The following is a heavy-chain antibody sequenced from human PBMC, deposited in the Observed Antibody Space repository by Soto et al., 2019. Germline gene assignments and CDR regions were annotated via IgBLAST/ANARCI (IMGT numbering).Heavy chain of an antibody. D-gene: IGHD3-9*01. J-gene: IGHJ4*02. CDR2: IYHSGST. CDR1: GYSISSGYY. Sequence: SETLSLTCAVSGYSISSGYYWGWIRQPPGKGLEWIGSIYHSGSTYYNPSLKSRLTISVDTSKNQFSLKLSSVTAADTAVYYCARDGGLRYFDWSSNYFDYWGQGTLVTVSS. V-gene: IGHV4-38-2*02. CDR3: ARDGGLRYFDWSSNYFDY.